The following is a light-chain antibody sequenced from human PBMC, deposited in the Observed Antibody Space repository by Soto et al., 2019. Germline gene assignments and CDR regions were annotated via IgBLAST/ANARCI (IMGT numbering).Light chain of an antibody. Sequence: QAVVIQEPSLTVSPGGTVTLTCGSSTGAVTSGHWPYWFQQKPGQVPRALIYDTDNRHSWTPARFSGTLLGGTPALIHSGARPEDEADYYFSLSYSDIRVFGGGTKLTVL. J-gene: IGLJ3*02. CDR1: TGAVTSGHW. CDR3: SLSYSDIRV. V-gene: IGLV7-46*01. CDR2: DTD.